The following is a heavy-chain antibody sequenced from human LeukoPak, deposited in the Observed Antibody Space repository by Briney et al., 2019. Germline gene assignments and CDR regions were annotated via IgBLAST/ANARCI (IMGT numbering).Heavy chain of an antibody. D-gene: IGHD3-3*01. J-gene: IGHJ4*02. Sequence: GGSLRLSCAASGFTFSSYSMSWVRQAPGKGLEWVSGISGSGDRTYYADAVKGRFTISGDDSKNTLYLQMNSLKTEDTAVYYCTTDLAYYDFWSGYYWGQGTLVTVSS. CDR2: ISGSGDRT. CDR3: TTDLAYYDFWSGYY. V-gene: IGHV3-23*01. CDR1: GFTFSSYS.